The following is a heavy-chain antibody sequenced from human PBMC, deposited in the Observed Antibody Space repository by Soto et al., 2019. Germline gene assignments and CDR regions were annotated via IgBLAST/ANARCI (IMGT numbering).Heavy chain of an antibody. D-gene: IGHD3-16*01. V-gene: IGHV3-49*03. CDR3: TRDTLEHYDYIAAHAFDI. CDR2: IRSKAYGGTT. Sequence: GGSLRLSCTASGFTFGDYAMSWFRQAPGKGLEWVGFIRSKAYGGTTEYAASVKGRFTISRDDSKSIAYLQMNSLKTEDTAVYYCTRDTLEHYDYIAAHAFDIWGQGTMVTVSS. CDR1: GFTFGDYA. J-gene: IGHJ3*02.